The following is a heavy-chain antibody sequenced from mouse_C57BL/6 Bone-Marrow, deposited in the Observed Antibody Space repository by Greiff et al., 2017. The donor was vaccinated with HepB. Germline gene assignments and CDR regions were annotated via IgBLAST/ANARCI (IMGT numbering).Heavy chain of an antibody. Sequence: EVNVVESGGGLVQPGGSLKLSCAASGFTFSDYYMYWVRQTPEKRLEWVAYISNGGGSTYYPDTVKGRFTISRDNAKNTLYLQMSRLKSEDTAMYYCARHGLITTVVAFYWYFDVWGTGTTVTVSS. CDR2: ISNGGGST. J-gene: IGHJ1*03. CDR1: GFTFSDYY. D-gene: IGHD1-1*01. CDR3: ARHGLITTVVAFYWYFDV. V-gene: IGHV5-12*01.